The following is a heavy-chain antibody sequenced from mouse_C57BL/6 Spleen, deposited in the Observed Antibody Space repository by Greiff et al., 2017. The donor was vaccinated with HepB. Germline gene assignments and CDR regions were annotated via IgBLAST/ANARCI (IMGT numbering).Heavy chain of an antibody. D-gene: IGHD3-2*02. CDR1: GFTFSSYT. CDR3: ARQLRPPYFDY. CDR2: ISGGGGNT. J-gene: IGHJ2*01. Sequence: DVQLVESGGGLVKPGGSLKLSCAASGFTFSSYTMSWVRQTPEKRLEWVATISGGGGNTYYPDSVKGRFTISRDNAKNTLYLQMSSLRSEDTALYYCARQLRPPYFDYWGQGTTLTVSS. V-gene: IGHV5-9*01.